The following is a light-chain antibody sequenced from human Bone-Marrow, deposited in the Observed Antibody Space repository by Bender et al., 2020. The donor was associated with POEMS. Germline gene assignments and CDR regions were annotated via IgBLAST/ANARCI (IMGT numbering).Light chain of an antibody. CDR1: SSDVGGYDH. CDR3: SSYAGTNNL. J-gene: IGLJ2*01. CDR2: EVT. Sequence: QSALTQPASVSGSPGQSITISCTGTSSDVGGYDHVSWFQQHPGKAPKLLIFEVTKRPSGVPDRFSGSKSGNTASLTVSGLQAEDEADYYCSSYAGTNNLFGGGTKLTVL. V-gene: IGLV2-8*01.